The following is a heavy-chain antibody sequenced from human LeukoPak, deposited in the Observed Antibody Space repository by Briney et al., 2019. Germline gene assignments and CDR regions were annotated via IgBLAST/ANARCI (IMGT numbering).Heavy chain of an antibody. CDR2: ISAYNGNT. J-gene: IGHJ6*02. V-gene: IGHV1-18*01. D-gene: IGHD3-10*01. Sequence: GASVKVSCKASGYTFTSYGISWVRQAPGQGLEWMGWISAYNGNTNYAQKLQGRVTMTTDTSTSTAYMELRSLRSDDTAVYYCARDPSIALAYYYGSDGMDVWGQGTTVTVSS. CDR3: ARDPSIALAYYYGSDGMDV. CDR1: GYTFTSYG.